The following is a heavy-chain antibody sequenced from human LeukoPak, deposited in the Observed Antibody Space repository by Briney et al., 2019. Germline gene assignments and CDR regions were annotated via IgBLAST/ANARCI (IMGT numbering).Heavy chain of an antibody. V-gene: IGHV3-23*01. J-gene: IGHJ4*02. CDR2: ISGSGDRT. CDR3: AEGGYDQDFDY. D-gene: IGHD5-12*01. Sequence: GGSLRLSCAASGFSFSTYAMSWVRQAPGKGLEWVSAISGSGDRTYYADSVKGRFTISRDNSKNTLYLQMNSLRAEDTAVYYCAEGGYDQDFDYWGQGTLVTVSS. CDR1: GFSFSTYA.